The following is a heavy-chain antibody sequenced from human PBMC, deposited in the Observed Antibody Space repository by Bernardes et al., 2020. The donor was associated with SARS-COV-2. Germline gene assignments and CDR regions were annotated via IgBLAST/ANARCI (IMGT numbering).Heavy chain of an antibody. CDR3: GSSSTTCCDY. CDR2: ISGDGRTT. J-gene: IGHJ4*02. CDR1: GISFSSNW. Sequence: GYLRLSWAASGISFSSNWMHWVRQAPGKGLVWVSRISGDGRTTSYADSVKGRFTISRDNVKNTVYLQMNSLRAEDTAVYYCGSSSTTCCDYWGQGTLVTVSS. D-gene: IGHD2-2*01. V-gene: IGHV3-74*01.